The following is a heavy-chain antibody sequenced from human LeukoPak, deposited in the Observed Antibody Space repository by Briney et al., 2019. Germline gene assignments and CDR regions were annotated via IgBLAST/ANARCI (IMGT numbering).Heavy chain of an antibody. CDR3: AIPYDSSGYYDFGY. J-gene: IGHJ4*02. CDR1: GYTFTSYY. Sequence: ASVKVSCKASGYTFTSYYMHWVRQAPGQGLEWMGRINPNSGGTNYAQKLQGRGTMTRDTSISTAYMELSRLSSDNTDVYYCAIPYDSSGYYDFGYWGQGTLATVSS. D-gene: IGHD3-22*01. CDR2: INPNSGGT. V-gene: IGHV1-2*05.